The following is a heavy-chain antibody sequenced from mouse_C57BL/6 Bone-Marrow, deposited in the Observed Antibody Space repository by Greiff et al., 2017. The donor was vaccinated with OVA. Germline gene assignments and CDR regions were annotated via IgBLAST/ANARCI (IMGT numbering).Heavy chain of an antibody. J-gene: IGHJ1*03. CDR1: GFNIKDDY. CDR3: TLYYYGSSYWYFDV. CDR2: IDPENGDT. D-gene: IGHD1-1*01. Sequence: VQLQQSGAELVRPGASVKLSCTASGFNIKDDYMHWVKPRPEQGLEWIGWIDPENGDTEYASKFQGKATITADTSSNTAYLQLSSLTSEDTAVYYCTLYYYGSSYWYFDVWGTGTTVTVSS. V-gene: IGHV14-4*01.